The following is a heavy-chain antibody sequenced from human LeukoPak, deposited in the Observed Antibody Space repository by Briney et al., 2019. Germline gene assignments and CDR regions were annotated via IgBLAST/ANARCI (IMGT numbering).Heavy chain of an antibody. CDR3: ARAPLSGTYYTDAFDI. CDR1: GGSISTNNW. D-gene: IGHD1-26*01. V-gene: IGHV4-4*02. Sequence: SETLSLTCAVSGGSISTNNWWTWVRQPPGKGLEWIGETHHSGSTDYNPSLKSRATISPDKSKNQFSLTLTSVTAADTAVYFCARAPLSGTYYTDAFDIWGQGTMVTVSS. CDR2: THHSGST. J-gene: IGHJ3*02.